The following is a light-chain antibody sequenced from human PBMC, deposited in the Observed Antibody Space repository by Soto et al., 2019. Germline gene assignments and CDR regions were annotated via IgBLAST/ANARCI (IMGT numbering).Light chain of an antibody. Sequence: DIVLTQSPGTLSLSPGERATLSCRASQSVSNNYLAWYQQTPGQAPRLLIYGASNRATGIQDMISGSGSGTDFTLTISRLEPEDFAVDDCQHYGSSGTFGQGTKVDI. CDR3: QHYGSSGT. CDR2: GAS. J-gene: IGKJ1*01. CDR1: QSVSNNY. V-gene: IGKV3-20*01.